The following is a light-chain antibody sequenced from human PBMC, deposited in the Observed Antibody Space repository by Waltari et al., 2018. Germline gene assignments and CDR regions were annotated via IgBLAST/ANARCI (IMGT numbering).Light chain of an antibody. Sequence: DIQMTQSPSSLYASVGDRVTISCRASQNIIKYLNWYQQKPGKGPKLLIYAASSLQSGVPSRFSGSGSGTDFTLTISSLQPEDFATYYCQQSYSTPPYTFGQGTKLEIK. CDR2: AAS. J-gene: IGKJ2*01. CDR1: QNIIKY. V-gene: IGKV1-39*01. CDR3: QQSYSTPPYT.